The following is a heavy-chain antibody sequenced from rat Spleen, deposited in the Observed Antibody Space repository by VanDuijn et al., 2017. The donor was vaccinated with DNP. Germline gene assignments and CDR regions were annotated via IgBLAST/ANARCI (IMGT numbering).Heavy chain of an antibody. CDR1: GFTFSDYH. Sequence: EVQLVESGGGLVQPGRSLKLSCAASGFTFSDYHMAWVRQAPTKGLELVAYISYDGGNTNYGDSVKGRFTISRDNAKSTLYLQMNSLRSEDTATYHCVRPHYYYGSYPQYWGQGVMVTVSS. V-gene: IGHV5-22*01. CDR3: VRPHYYYGSYPQY. D-gene: IGHD1-12*02. CDR2: ISYDGGNT. J-gene: IGHJ2*01.